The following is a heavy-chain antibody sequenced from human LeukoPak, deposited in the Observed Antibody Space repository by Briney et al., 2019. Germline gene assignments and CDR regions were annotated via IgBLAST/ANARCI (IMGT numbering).Heavy chain of an antibody. CDR3: ARDLLDCSGGTCYTPGLDV. Sequence: PGGSLRLSCAASVFSFSNYGMHWVRQAPGKGLEWVAVIWYDGSAIYYADSVRGRFTLSRDNSKNTVYLQMNSLRAEDTAVYYCARDLLDCSGGTCYTPGLDVWGQGTTVSVSS. D-gene: IGHD2-15*01. CDR1: VFSFSNYG. J-gene: IGHJ6*02. CDR2: IWYDGSAI. V-gene: IGHV3-33*01.